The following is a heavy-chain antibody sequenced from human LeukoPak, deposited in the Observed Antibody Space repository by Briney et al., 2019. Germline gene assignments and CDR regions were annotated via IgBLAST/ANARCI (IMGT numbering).Heavy chain of an antibody. CDR3: HRSDPYDY. Sequence: GGSLRLSCAASGFSFNNAWMTWVRQAPGKGLEWVGRIKSKTDGGTIDYAAPVKGRFTISRDDSKNTLYLQMNSLDTEDTAVYFCHRSDPYDYWGQGTLVTVSS. V-gene: IGHV3-15*01. CDR1: GFSFNNAW. D-gene: IGHD3-16*02. CDR2: IKSKTDGGTI. J-gene: IGHJ4*02.